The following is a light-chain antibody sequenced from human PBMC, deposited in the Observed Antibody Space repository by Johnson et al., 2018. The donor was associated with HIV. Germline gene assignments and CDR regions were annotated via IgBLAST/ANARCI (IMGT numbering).Light chain of an antibody. V-gene: IGLV1-51*01. Sequence: QSVLTQPPSVSAAPGQKVTISCSGSSSNIASNYVSWYQQIPGTAPKLLISDNNKRPSGIPDRFSGSQSGTSATLDISGLQTGDEADYYCGTWDSSLGAFVCGTGTKFTVL. CDR2: DNN. J-gene: IGLJ1*01. CDR1: SSNIASNY. CDR3: GTWDSSLGAFV.